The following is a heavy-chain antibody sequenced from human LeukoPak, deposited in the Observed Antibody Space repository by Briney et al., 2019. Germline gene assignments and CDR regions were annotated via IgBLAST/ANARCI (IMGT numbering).Heavy chain of an antibody. CDR1: GVSISSYY. V-gene: IGHV4-4*07. J-gene: IGHJ4*02. CDR3: ARIYSRGWSLDS. CDR2: MFTSGST. D-gene: IGHD6-19*01. Sequence: SETLSLTCSVSGVSISSYYWTWIRQSAGKGLEWIGRMFTSGSTKYSPSFESRVTMSRDASKNPFSLRLNSVTAADTAIYYCARIYSRGWSLDSWGPGTLVTVSS.